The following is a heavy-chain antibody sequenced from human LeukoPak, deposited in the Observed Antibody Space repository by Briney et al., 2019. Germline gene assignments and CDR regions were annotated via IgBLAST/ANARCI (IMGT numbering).Heavy chain of an antibody. Sequence: SETLSLTCTVSGGSISSSSYYWGWIRQPPGKGLEWIGSIYHSGSTYYNPSLKSRVTISVDTSKNQFSLKLSSVTAADTAVYYCARAFNDYVWGSYRSRLDVWGQGTTVTVSS. CDR3: ARAFNDYVWGSYRSRLDV. D-gene: IGHD3-16*02. V-gene: IGHV4-39*07. CDR1: GGSISSSSYY. J-gene: IGHJ6*02. CDR2: IYHSGST.